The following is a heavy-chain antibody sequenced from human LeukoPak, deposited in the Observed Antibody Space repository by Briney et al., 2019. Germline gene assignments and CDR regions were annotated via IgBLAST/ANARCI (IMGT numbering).Heavy chain of an antibody. CDR2: INPNSGGT. V-gene: IGHV1-2*02. CDR3: ARDGGIAVAADGMDV. CDR1: GYTFTGYY. Sequence: ASVMVSCKASGYTFTGYYMHWVRQAPGQGLEWMGWINPNSGGTNYAQKFQGRVTMTRDTSISTAYMELSRLRSDDTAVYYCARDGGIAVAADGMDVWGQGTTVTVSS. J-gene: IGHJ6*02. D-gene: IGHD6-19*01.